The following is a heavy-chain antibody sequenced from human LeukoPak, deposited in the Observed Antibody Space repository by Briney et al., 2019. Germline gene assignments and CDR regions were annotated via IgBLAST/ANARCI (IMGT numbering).Heavy chain of an antibody. Sequence: PGGSLRLSCAASGFTFSSYSMDWVRQAPGKGLEWVSSISSSSSYIYYADSVKGRFTISRDNAKNSLYLQMNSLRAEDTAVYYCAREAGYSSSWYGNDAFDTWGQGTMVTVSS. D-gene: IGHD6-13*01. J-gene: IGHJ3*02. CDR3: AREAGYSSSWYGNDAFDT. CDR1: GFTFSSYS. V-gene: IGHV3-21*01. CDR2: ISSSSSYI.